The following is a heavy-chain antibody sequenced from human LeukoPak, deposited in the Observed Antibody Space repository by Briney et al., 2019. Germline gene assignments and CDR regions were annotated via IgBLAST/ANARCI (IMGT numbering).Heavy chain of an antibody. J-gene: IGHJ4*02. V-gene: IGHV4-34*01. CDR2: INHSGST. Sequence: SETLSLTCAVYGGSFSGYYWSWTRQPPGKGLEWIGGINHSGSTNYNPSLKSRVTISVDTSKNQFSLKLSSVTAADTAVDYRRTGNYYDSSGPIDYWGQGTLVTVSS. D-gene: IGHD3-22*01. CDR1: GGSFSGYY. CDR3: RTGNYYDSSGPIDY.